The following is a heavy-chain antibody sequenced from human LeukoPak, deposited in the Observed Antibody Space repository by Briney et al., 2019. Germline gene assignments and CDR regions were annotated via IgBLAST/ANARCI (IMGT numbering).Heavy chain of an antibody. CDR2: LYYTGST. CDR1: GGSISSGGHS. V-gene: IGHV4-30-4*07. Sequence: TSETLSLTCAVSGGSISSGGHSWSWIRQPPGKGLEWIGYLYYTGSTYYNPSLKSRVTISLDTSKNQFSLKLSSVIAADTAVYYCASNLYGSGNYFAYWGRGTLVTVSS. J-gene: IGHJ4*02. D-gene: IGHD3-10*01. CDR3: ASNLYGSGNYFAY.